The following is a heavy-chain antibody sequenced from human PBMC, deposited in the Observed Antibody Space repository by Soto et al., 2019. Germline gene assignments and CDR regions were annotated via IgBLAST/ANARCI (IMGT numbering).Heavy chain of an antibody. CDR1: GFFFPIYA. J-gene: IGHJ3*02. V-gene: IGHV3-23*01. D-gene: IGHD3-10*01. CDR2: ISNNGYDT. CDR3: AHPRGYGVFDAVYI. Sequence: PGGSMSPSCGAYGFFFPIYAMNWVSPAPGEGLEWVEAISNNGYDTDDAESVRGRFTISRDNSINTLYLQMSRLRTEDTAVYYCAHPRGYGVFDAVYIWGQGTMVTVSS.